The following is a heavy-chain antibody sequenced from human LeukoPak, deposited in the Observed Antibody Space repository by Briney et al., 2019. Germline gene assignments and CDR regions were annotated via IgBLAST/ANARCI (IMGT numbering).Heavy chain of an antibody. V-gene: IGHV4-59*01. CDR1: GGSIRGYY. J-gene: IGHJ4*02. Sequence: SETLSLTCNVSGGSIRGYYWSWIRQPPGKGLEWIGYIYHTGSTSYSPSLKSRVTISADTSQNQFSLKLSSVTAADTAVYYCASRKLGNDYWGQGTLVTVSS. CDR2: IYHTGST. CDR3: ASRKLGNDY. D-gene: IGHD7-27*01.